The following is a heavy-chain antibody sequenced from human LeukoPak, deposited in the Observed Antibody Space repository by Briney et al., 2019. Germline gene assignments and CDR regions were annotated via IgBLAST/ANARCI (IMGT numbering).Heavy chain of an antibody. J-gene: IGHJ4*02. Sequence: GASVTVSCKASGYTFTSYDINWVRQATGQGLEWMGWMNPNSGNTGYEQKFQGRVTMTRNTSISTAYMELSSLRSEDTAVYYCARGVTMVRGVIITSDFDYWGQGTLVTVSS. CDR1: GYTFTSYD. V-gene: IGHV1-8*01. CDR2: MNPNSGNT. CDR3: ARGVTMVRGVIITSDFDY. D-gene: IGHD3-10*01.